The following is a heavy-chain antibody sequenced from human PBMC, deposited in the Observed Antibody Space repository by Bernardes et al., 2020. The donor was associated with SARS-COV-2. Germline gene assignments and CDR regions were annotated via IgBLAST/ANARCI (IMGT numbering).Heavy chain of an antibody. CDR1: GFTFSSYA. J-gene: IGHJ4*02. D-gene: IGHD3-10*01. V-gene: IGHV3-30-3*01. Sequence: GGSLRLSCAASGFTFSSYAMHWVRQAPGKGLEWVAVISYDGSNKYYADSVKGRFTISRDNSKNTLYLQMNSLRAEDTAVYYCARDRVYGSGSHDSWGQGTLVTVSS. CDR2: ISYDGSNK. CDR3: ARDRVYGSGSHDS.